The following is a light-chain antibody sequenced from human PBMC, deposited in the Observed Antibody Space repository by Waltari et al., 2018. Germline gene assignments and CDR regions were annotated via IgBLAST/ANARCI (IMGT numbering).Light chain of an antibody. CDR3: QQYDSYWT. J-gene: IGKJ1*01. CDR2: KAS. CDR1: QSVNSW. V-gene: IGKV1-5*03. Sequence: DIQMTQSPSTLSASVGDRVTITCRASQSVNSWVAGYAQKPRKAPKLLIFKASNLESGVPSRFSGSGSGTEFTLTISSLQPDDFATYHCQQYDSYWTFGQGTKVEIK.